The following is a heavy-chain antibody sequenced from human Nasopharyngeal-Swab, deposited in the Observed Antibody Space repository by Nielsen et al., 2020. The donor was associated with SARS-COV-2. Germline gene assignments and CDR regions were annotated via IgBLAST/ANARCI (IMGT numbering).Heavy chain of an antibody. J-gene: IGHJ5*02. V-gene: IGHV4-39*01. CDR3: ARHKLSGIAVAGAAVNWFDP. Sequence: WIRQPPGKGLEWIGSIYYSGSTDYNPSLKSRVTISVDTSKNQFSLKLSSVTAADTAVYYCARHKLSGIAVAGAAVNWFDPWGQGTLVTVSS. CDR2: IYYSGST. D-gene: IGHD6-19*01.